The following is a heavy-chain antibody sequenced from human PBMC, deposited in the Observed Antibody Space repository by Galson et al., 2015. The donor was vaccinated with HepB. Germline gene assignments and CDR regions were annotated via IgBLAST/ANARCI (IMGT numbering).Heavy chain of an antibody. CDR2: IKYDGSET. D-gene: IGHD2-21*02. CDR1: GFSFSLYW. Sequence: SLRLSCAASGFSFSLYWMHWVRQAPGEGLAWVARIKYDGSETYYADSVRGRFTVSRDNAKNTLYLQLSSLRAEDTAVYYCAKSDWFDYWGHGTLVTVSS. J-gene: IGHJ4*01. CDR3: AKSDWFDY. V-gene: IGHV3-74*01.